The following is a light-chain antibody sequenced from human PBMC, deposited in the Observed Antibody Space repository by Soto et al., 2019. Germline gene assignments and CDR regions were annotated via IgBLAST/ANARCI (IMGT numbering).Light chain of an antibody. J-gene: IGKJ1*01. Sequence: EIVMTQTPLSLPVTPGEPASISCRSNESLLPSYGYNSLDWLVQKPGQSPQLLIYLGSNRASGVHDRFSGSGSGTEFTLTIRSLQSEDFAVYYCQQYNNWSWTVGQGTKVDNK. V-gene: IGKV2-28*01. CDR3: QQYNNWSWT. CDR1: ESLLPSYGYNS. CDR2: LGS.